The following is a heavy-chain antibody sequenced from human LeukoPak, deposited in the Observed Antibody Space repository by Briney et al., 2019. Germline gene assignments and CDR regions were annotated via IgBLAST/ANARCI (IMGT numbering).Heavy chain of an antibody. CDR2: ISSSGSTI. CDR3: ARGTDVMVRGVISS. D-gene: IGHD3-10*01. Sequence: GGSLRLSYAASGFTFSDYYMSWIRQAPGKGLEWVSYISSSGSTIYYADSVKGRFTISRDNANNSLYLQMNSLRAEDTAVYYCARGTDVMVRGVISSWGQGTLVTVSS. V-gene: IGHV3-11*01. J-gene: IGHJ5*02. CDR1: GFTFSDYY.